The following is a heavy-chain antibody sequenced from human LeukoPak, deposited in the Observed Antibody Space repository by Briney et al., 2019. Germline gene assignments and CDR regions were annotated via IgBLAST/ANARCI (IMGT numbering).Heavy chain of an antibody. Sequence: GASVEVSCKASGGTFSSYAISWVRQAPGQGLEWMGGIIPIFGTANYAQKFQGRVTITADESTSTAYMELSSLRSEDTAVYYCARDNVSGYGGVGWYFDLWGRGTLVTVSS. V-gene: IGHV1-69*13. D-gene: IGHD4-23*01. J-gene: IGHJ2*01. CDR3: ARDNVSGYGGVGWYFDL. CDR2: IIPIFGTA. CDR1: GGTFSSYA.